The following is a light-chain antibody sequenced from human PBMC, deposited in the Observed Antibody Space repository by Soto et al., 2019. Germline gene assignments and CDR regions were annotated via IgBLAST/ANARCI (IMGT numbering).Light chain of an antibody. J-gene: IGLJ1*01. V-gene: IGLV3-21*04. Sequence: SYELTQPPSVSVAPEKTATITCWGNNIGNKRVHWYRQKPGQAPVLLISYDSDRPSGIPARFSGSNSENTATLTISRVEAGDEADYYCQVWDIMTDNYVFGSGTKVTVL. CDR2: YDS. CDR1: NIGNKR. CDR3: QVWDIMTDNYV.